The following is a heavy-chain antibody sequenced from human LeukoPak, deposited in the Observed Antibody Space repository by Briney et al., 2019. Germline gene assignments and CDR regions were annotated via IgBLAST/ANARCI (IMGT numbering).Heavy chain of an antibody. CDR3: ARENMVRGVMEGNWFDP. CDR2: IYYSGST. D-gene: IGHD3-10*01. J-gene: IGHJ5*02. Sequence: SETLSLTCTVSGGSISSGGYYWTWIRQFPGKGLEWIGYIYYSGSTYYNPSLKSRVTISVDTSKNQFSLKLSSVTAADTAVYYCARENMVRGVMEGNWFDPWGQGTLVTVSS. V-gene: IGHV4-30-4*01. CDR1: GGSISSGGYY.